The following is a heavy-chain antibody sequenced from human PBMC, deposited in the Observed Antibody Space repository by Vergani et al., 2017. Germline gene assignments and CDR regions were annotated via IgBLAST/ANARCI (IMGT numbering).Heavy chain of an antibody. D-gene: IGHD5-18*01. V-gene: IGHV1-69*08. J-gene: IGHJ4*02. Sequence: QVQLVQSGAEVKKPGSSVKVSCKASGGTFSSYTISWVRQAPGQGLEWMGRIIPILGIANYAQKFQGRVTITADKSTSTAYMELRSLRSDDTAVYYCARDLAMVSPSFDYWGQGTLVTVSS. CDR3: ARDLAMVSPSFDY. CDR1: GGTFSSYT. CDR2: IIPILGIA.